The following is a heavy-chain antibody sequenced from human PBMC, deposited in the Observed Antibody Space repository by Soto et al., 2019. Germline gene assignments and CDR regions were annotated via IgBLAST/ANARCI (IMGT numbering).Heavy chain of an antibody. CDR2: IYYSGST. J-gene: IGHJ6*02. Sequence: QVQLQEAGPGLVKPSETLSLSCTVSGGSVSSGSYYWSWIRQPPGKGLEWIGYIYYSGSTNYNPSLKRRVTISVDTSKNQFSLRLNSVTAADTAVYYCARANSSTGYYIAMDVWGQGTTLTVSS. CDR1: GGSVSSGSYY. CDR3: ARANSSTGYYIAMDV. D-gene: IGHD3-9*01. V-gene: IGHV4-61*01.